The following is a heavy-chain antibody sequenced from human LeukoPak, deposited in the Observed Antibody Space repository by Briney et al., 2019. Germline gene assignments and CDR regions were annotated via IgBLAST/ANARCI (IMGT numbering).Heavy chain of an antibody. CDR3: ARDLLLYGDSSNWFDP. D-gene: IGHD4-17*01. CDR2: IWYDGSNK. J-gene: IGHJ5*02. CDR1: GFTFSSYG. V-gene: IGHV3-33*08. Sequence: PGGSLRLSCAASGFTFSSYGMHWVRQAPGKGLEWVAVIWYDGSNKYYADSVKGRFTISRDNSKNTLYLQMNSLRAEDTAVYYCARDLLLYGDSSNWFDPWGQGTLVTVSS.